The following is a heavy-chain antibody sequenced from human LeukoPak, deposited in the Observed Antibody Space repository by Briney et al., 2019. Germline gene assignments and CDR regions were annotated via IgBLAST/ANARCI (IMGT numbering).Heavy chain of an antibody. Sequence: GGSLRLSCAASGFTFSSYAMHWVRQAPGKGLEWVAVISYDGSNKYYADSVKGRFTISRDNSKNTLYLQMDSLRAEDTAVYYCAKSSYYDSSGYYREYYFDYWGQGTLVTVSS. V-gene: IGHV3-30-3*02. CDR3: AKSSYYDSSGYYREYYFDY. CDR2: ISYDGSNK. D-gene: IGHD3-22*01. J-gene: IGHJ4*02. CDR1: GFTFSSYA.